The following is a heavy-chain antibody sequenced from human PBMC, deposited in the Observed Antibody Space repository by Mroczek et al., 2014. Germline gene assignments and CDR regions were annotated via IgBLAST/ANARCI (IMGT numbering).Heavy chain of an antibody. CDR2: IYYSGST. CDR1: GGSISSGGYY. J-gene: IGHJ3*02. V-gene: IGHV4-31*03. D-gene: IGHD3-22*01. Sequence: QVQLVESGPGLVKPSQTLSLTCTVSGGSISSGGYYWSWIRQHPGKGLEWIGYIYYSGSTYYNPSLKSRVTISVDTSKNQFSLKLSSVTAADTAVYYCARGSRMIVVVGDAFDIWGQGTMVTVSS. CDR3: ARGSRMIVVVGDAFDI.